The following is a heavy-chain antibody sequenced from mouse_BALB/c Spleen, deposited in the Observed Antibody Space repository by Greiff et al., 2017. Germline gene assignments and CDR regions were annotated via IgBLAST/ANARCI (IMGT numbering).Heavy chain of an antibody. CDR2: ISCYNGAT. J-gene: IGHJ2*01. CDR3: ARGEVRRVFDY. Sequence: LVKTGASVKISCKASGYSFTGYYMPWVKQSHGKSLEWIGYISCYNGATSYNQQFKGKATFTVDTSSSTVYMQFNSLTSEDSAVYYCARGEVRRVFDYWGQGTTLTVSS. CDR1: GYSFTGYY. D-gene: IGHD2-14*01. V-gene: IGHV1S34*01.